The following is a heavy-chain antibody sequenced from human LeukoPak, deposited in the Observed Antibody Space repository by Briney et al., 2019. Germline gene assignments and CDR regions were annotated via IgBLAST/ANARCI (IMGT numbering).Heavy chain of an antibody. CDR3: ARVAGYSYGHFDY. CDR1: GGSFSGYY. Sequence: SETLSLTCAVYGGSFSGYYWSRIRQPPGKGLEWIGEINHSGSTYYNPSLKSRVTISVDTSKNQFSLKLSSVTAADTAVYYCARVAGYSYGHFDYWGQGTLVTVSS. J-gene: IGHJ4*02. CDR2: INHSGST. V-gene: IGHV4-34*01. D-gene: IGHD5-18*01.